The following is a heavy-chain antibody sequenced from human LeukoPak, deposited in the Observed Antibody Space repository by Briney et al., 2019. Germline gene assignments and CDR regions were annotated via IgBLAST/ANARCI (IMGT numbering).Heavy chain of an antibody. CDR2: IVPLLAVA. D-gene: IGHD3-22*01. Sequence: SVKVSCKASGGTPTSYAISWVRQTPGQGLEWMGRIVPLLAVATHAQNFQGRVMITADISTSTAYMELSSLRSEDTAVYYCARDPYYFESAGYYPDWGQGTLVTVSS. CDR3: ARDPYYFESAGYYPD. CDR1: GGTPTSYA. J-gene: IGHJ4*02. V-gene: IGHV1-69*04.